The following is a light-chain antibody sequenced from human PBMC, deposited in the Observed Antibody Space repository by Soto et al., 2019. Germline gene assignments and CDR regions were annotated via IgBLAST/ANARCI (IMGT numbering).Light chain of an antibody. V-gene: IGLV1-51*01. CDR3: GTWDSSRNGVV. CDR2: DNT. J-gene: IGLJ2*01. CDR1: SSNIAYNY. Sequence: QSVLTQPPSVSATPGQTVTISCSGSSSNIAYNYVSWYQLLPGTPPKLLIYDNTKRPSGIPDRFAGSQSGTSAALGITGLQSGDEADYYCGTWDSSRNGVVFGGGTKLTVL.